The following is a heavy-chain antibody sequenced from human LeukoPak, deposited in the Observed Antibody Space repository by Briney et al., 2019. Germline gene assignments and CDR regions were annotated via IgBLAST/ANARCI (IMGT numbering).Heavy chain of an antibody. CDR3: EKVGGGYGGGEYFQH. CDR2: INPSGGST. Sequence: EASVKVSCKASGYTFTSYYMHWVRQAPGQGLEWMGIINPSGGSTSYAQKFQGRVTMTRDMSSRTVYMELRSLRCDDQAVDYCEKVGGGYGGGEYFQHWGQGTLVTVSS. CDR1: GYTFTSYY. V-gene: IGHV1-46*01. D-gene: IGHD3-16*01. J-gene: IGHJ1*01.